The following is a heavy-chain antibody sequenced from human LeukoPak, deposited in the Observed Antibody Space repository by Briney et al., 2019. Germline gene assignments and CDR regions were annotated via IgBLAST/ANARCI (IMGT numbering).Heavy chain of an antibody. V-gene: IGHV5-51*04. CDR3: VRLNSGGFDY. CDR1: GYSFTSYW. Sequence: GESLKISCKGSGYSFTSYWVGWVRQMPGKGLEWMGVIYPGDSDSRYSPSFQGQVTISADKPISTAYLQWSSLKASDTAMYYCVRLNSGGFDYWGQGTLVTVSS. D-gene: IGHD3-10*01. J-gene: IGHJ4*02. CDR2: IYPGDSDS.